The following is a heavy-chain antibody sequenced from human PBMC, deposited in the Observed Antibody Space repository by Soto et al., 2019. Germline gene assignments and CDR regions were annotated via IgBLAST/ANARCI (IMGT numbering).Heavy chain of an antibody. J-gene: IGHJ5*02. V-gene: IGHV4-34*01. D-gene: IGHD2-2*01. CDR1: GGSFSGYY. CDR2: INHSGST. Sequence: SETLCLTCAVYGGSFSGYYWSWIRQPPGKGLEWIGEINHSGSTNYNPSLKSRVTISVDTSKNQFSLKLSSVTAADTAVYYCARVGGAIVPSPDIVVVPAAQQNWFDPWGQGTLVTVSS. CDR3: ARVGGAIVPSPDIVVVPAAQQNWFDP.